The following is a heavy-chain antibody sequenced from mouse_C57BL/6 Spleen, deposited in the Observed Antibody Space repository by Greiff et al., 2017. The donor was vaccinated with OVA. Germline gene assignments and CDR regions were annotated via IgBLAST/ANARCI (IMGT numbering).Heavy chain of an antibody. CDR2: ISYDGSN. CDR3: AREGIYYDDGGAMDY. CDR1: GYSITSGYY. Sequence: EVLLVESGPGLVKPSQSLSLTCSVTGYSITSGYYWNWIRQFPGNKLEWMGYISYDGSNNYNPSLKNRISLTRDTSKNQFCLKLNSVTTEDTATYDGAREGIYYDDGGAMDYWGQGTSVTVSS. D-gene: IGHD2-4*01. V-gene: IGHV3-6*01. J-gene: IGHJ4*01.